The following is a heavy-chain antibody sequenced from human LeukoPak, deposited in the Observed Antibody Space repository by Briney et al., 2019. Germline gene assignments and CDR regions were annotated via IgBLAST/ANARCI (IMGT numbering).Heavy chain of an antibody. J-gene: IGHJ4*02. D-gene: IGHD5-18*01. CDR1: GFTFSNAW. V-gene: IGHV3-15*01. Sequence: GGSLRLSCAASGFTFSNAWMSWVRQAPGKGLEWVGRIKSKTDGGTTDYAAPVKGRFTISRDDSKNTLHLQMNSLKTEDTAVYYCTTDATWIQLWLPYDYWGQGTLVTVSS. CDR3: TTDATWIQLWLPYDY. CDR2: IKSKTDGGTT.